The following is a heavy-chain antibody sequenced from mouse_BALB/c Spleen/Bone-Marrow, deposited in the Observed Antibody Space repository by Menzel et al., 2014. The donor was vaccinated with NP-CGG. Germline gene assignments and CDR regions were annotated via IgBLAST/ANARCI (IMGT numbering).Heavy chain of an antibody. Sequence: VHVKQSVAELVKPGASVKLSCTASGFNIKDTYMHWVKQRPEQGLEWIGRIDPANGNTKYDPKFQGKATITADTSSNTAYLQLSSLTSEDTAVYYCARWEYYAMDYWGQGTSVTVSS. D-gene: IGHD4-1*01. J-gene: IGHJ4*01. V-gene: IGHV14-3*02. CDR3: ARWEYYAMDY. CDR1: GFNIKDTY. CDR2: IDPANGNT.